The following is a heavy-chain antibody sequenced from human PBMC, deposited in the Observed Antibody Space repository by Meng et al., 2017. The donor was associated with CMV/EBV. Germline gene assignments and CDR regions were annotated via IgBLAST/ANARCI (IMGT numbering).Heavy chain of an antibody. CDR2: INPNSGGT. CDR1: GYTFTGYY. J-gene: IGHJ6*02. CDR3: ASSSTVTTFRVYFYYGMDI. Sequence: ASVKVSCKASGYTFTGYYMHWVRQAPGQGLEWMGWINPNSGGTNYAQKFQGRVTMTRDTSISTAYMELSRLRSDDTAVYYCASSSTVTTFRVYFYYGMDIWGQGTTVTVSS. V-gene: IGHV1-2*02. D-gene: IGHD4-11*01.